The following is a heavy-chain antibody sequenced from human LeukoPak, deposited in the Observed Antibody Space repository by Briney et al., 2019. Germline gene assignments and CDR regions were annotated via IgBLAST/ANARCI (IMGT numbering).Heavy chain of an antibody. D-gene: IGHD3-9*01. J-gene: IGHJ4*02. Sequence: EASVKVSCKASGYTFTSYAMNWVRQAPGQGLEWMGWINTNTGNPTYAQGFTGRFVFSLDTSVSTAYLQISSLKAEDTAVYYCARDFRPDYDILTGYYRGYFDYWGQGTLVTVSS. CDR1: GYTFTSYA. V-gene: IGHV7-4-1*02. CDR2: INTNTGNP. CDR3: ARDFRPDYDILTGYYRGYFDY.